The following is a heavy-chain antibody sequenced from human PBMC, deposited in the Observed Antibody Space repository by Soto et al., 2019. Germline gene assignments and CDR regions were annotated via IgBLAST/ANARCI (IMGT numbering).Heavy chain of an antibody. CDR3: VRDQPLRYYSDTSEAFDI. Sequence: QVQLQQWGAGPLKPSETLSLTCTVYGGSFSIYYWSWIRQPPGKGLEWIGEIHHSGITNYNPSLKTRVTISIDTTKSQFSLKLRSVTAADTAVYYCVRDQPLRYYSDTSEAFDIWGQGTMVTVSS. J-gene: IGHJ3*02. CDR1: GGSFSIYY. V-gene: IGHV4-34*01. CDR2: IHHSGIT. D-gene: IGHD3-22*01.